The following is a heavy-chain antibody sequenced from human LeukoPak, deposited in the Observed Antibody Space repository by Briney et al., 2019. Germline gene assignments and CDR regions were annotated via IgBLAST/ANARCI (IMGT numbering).Heavy chain of an antibody. CDR2: IYWNGGGT. J-gene: IGHJ4*02. D-gene: IGHD1-26*01. CDR3: ARDLRTGSYGNYFDH. V-gene: IGHV3-20*04. Sequence: GGSLRLSRAASGFTFDDYGMSWGRPTPGAGVEWVSGIYWNGGGTGYVDSVKGRFTISRDNTKNSLYLQMNSLRAEDTALYYCARDLRTGSYGNYFDHWGQGTLVTVSS. CDR1: GFTFDDYG.